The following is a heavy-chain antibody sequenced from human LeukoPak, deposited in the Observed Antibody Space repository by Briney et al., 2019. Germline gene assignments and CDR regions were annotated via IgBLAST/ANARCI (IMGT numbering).Heavy chain of an antibody. V-gene: IGHV4-31*03. CDR3: ASSPRCSGGSCYRFQAWFDP. D-gene: IGHD2-15*01. Sequence: SQTLSLTCTVSGGSISSGGYYWSWIRQHPGKGLEWIGYIYYSGSTYYNPSLKSRVTISVDTSKNQFSLKLSSVTAADTAVYYCASSPRCSGGSCYRFQAWFDPWGQGTLVTVSS. J-gene: IGHJ5*02. CDR2: IYYSGST. CDR1: GGSISSGGYY.